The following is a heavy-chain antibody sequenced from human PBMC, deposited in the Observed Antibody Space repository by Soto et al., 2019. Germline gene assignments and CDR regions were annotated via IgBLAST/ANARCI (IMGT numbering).Heavy chain of an antibody. V-gene: IGHV3-53*04. CDR3: ASLRGSGWSGWFDP. Sequence: EVQLVESGGGLVQPGGSLRLSCATSRFTVSSNYMSWVRHTPGKGLEWVSVIYSGGSTYYADSVKGRFTISRHNSKNTLYLQMNSPRAEDTVVYYCASLRGSGWSGWFDPWGQGTLVTVSS. D-gene: IGHD6-19*01. J-gene: IGHJ5*02. CDR2: IYSGGST. CDR1: RFTVSSNY.